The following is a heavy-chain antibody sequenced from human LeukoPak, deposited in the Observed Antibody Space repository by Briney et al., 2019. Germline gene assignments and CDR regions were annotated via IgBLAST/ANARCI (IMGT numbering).Heavy chain of an antibody. V-gene: IGHV3-7*01. CDR2: IKQDGSEK. J-gene: IGHJ5*02. CDR3: ARVLLGSWDWFDP. Sequence: QPGGSLRLSCSASEFTFSNFWMSWVRQAPGKGPEWVANIKQDGSEKYYVDSVKGRFTISRDNAETSLHLQMNSLRAEDTAVYYCARVLLGSWDWFDPWGQGTLVTVSS. D-gene: IGHD3-10*01. CDR1: EFTFSNFW.